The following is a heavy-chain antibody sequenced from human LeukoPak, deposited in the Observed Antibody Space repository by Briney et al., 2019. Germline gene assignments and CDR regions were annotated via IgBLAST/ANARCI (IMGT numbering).Heavy chain of an antibody. D-gene: IGHD3-16*02. CDR1: GYTFTSYG. Sequence: ASVKVSCKASGYTFTSYGISWVRQAPGQGLEWMGWISAYNGNTNYAQKLQGRVTMTTDTSTSTAYMELRSLRSDDTAVYYRARESISYDYVWGSYRYNDYWGQGTLVTVSS. V-gene: IGHV1-18*01. CDR3: ARESISYDYVWGSYRYNDY. J-gene: IGHJ4*02. CDR2: ISAYNGNT.